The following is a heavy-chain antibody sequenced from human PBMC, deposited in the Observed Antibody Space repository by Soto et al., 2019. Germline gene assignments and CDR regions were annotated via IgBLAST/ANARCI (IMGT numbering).Heavy chain of an antibody. V-gene: IGHV3-23*01. D-gene: IGHD4-17*01. J-gene: IGHJ6*02. Sequence: SCAASGFTFSSYAMSWVRQAPGKGLEWVSAISGSGGSTYYADSVKGRFTISRDNSKNTLYLQMNSLRAEDTAVYYCAKLGSGDYDYYYYGMDVWGQGTTVTVSS. CDR1: GFTFSSYA. CDR2: ISGSGGST. CDR3: AKLGSGDYDYYYYGMDV.